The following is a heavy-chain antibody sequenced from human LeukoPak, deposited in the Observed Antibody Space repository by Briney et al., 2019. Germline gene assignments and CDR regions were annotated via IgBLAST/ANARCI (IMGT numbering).Heavy chain of an antibody. CDR2: IRASGGST. J-gene: IGHJ4*02. CDR3: AKSRGSSWSQFDC. Sequence: GSLRLSCAASGFTFSTYAMRWVRQAPGKGLEWVSAIRASGGSTYYADSVKGRFTISRDNSKNTLSLQMNSLRAEDTAIYYCAKSRGSSWSQFDCWGQGTLVTVSS. CDR1: GFTFSTYA. V-gene: IGHV3-23*01. D-gene: IGHD6-13*01.